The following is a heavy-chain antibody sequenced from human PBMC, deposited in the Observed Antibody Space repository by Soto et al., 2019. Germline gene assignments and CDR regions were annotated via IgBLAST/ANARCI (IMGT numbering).Heavy chain of an antibody. D-gene: IGHD5-18*01. CDR2: ISYDGGLQ. V-gene: IGHV3-30*03. CDR1: GFTFSSYG. J-gene: IGHJ4*02. Sequence: QAQLVESGGGVVKPGRSLRLSCAASGFTFSSYGMHWVRQAPGTGLEWVAVISYDGGLQHYADSVKGRFTISRDNSKNMVLLQMNSLRDEDTAVYYCVSDRGYGHAAVPYSWGQGTLVSVSS. CDR3: VSDRGYGHAAVPYS.